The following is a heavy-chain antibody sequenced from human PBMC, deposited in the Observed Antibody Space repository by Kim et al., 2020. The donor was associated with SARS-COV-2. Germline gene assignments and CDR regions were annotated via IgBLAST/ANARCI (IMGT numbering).Heavy chain of an antibody. V-gene: IGHV3-9*01. CDR3: AKDVGLEVGGNGY. J-gene: IGHJ1*01. D-gene: IGHD2-8*01. Sequence: GGSLRLSCKTSGFTFSDYAMHWVRQRPEKGLEWVSCISRDSGHIEYADYVRGRFSISRDNAKNSLYLQMSSLRLEDTGLYYCAKDVGLEVGGNGYWGQG. CDR1: GFTFSDYA. CDR2: ISRDSGHI.